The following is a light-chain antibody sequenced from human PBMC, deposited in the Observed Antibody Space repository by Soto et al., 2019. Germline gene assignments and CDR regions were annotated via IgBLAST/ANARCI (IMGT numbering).Light chain of an antibody. J-gene: IGKJ1*01. V-gene: IGKV1-39*01. CDR2: AAS. CDR3: QQYNSYPWT. CDR1: QSIVTY. Sequence: DIQMTQSPSSLSASVGDRVTITCRASQSIVTYLNWYLQKPGKAPKLLIYAASNLQSGVPSRFSGSGSGTEFTLTISSLRPDDFATYYCQQYNSYPWTFGQGTKVDIK.